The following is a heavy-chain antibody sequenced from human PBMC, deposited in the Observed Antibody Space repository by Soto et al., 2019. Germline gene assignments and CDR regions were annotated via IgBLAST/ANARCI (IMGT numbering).Heavy chain of an antibody. J-gene: IGHJ4*02. CDR3: ARQRTSVVTQAYFDS. V-gene: IGHV4-39*01. Sequence: SETLPLTWTVSGGSVSSSNYYWSWIRQPPGKGLEWIGHIYYSGRTNYNPSLKSRVSMSVDTSKNQFSLKLRSVTAADTALYYCARQRTSVVTQAYFDSWGQGSLVTVSS. CDR1: GGSVSSSNYY. D-gene: IGHD2-21*02. CDR2: IYYSGRT.